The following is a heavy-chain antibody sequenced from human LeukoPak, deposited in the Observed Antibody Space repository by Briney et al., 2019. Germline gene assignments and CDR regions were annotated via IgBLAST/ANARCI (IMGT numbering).Heavy chain of an antibody. J-gene: IGHJ5*02. V-gene: IGHV4-38-2*02. CDR2: IYHSGST. CDR1: GYSISSGYY. CDR3: ARALRGIPHDYSNYYWFDP. Sequence: PSETLSLTCTVSGYSISSGYYWGWIRQPPGKGLEWIGSIYHSGSTYYNPSLKSRVTISVDTSKNQFSLKLSSVTAADTAVYYCARALRGIPHDYSNYYWFDPWGQGTLVTVSS. D-gene: IGHD4-11*01.